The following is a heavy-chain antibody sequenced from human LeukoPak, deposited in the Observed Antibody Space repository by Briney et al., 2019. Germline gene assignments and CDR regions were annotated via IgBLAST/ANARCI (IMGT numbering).Heavy chain of an antibody. CDR2: IYYSGST. CDR1: GFTFSSYA. Sequence: GSLRLSCAASGFTFSSYAMSWIRQPPGKGLEWIGSIYYSGSTCYNPSLKSRVTISVDTSKNQFSLKLSSVTAADTAVYYCARPISSSWYGGWFDPWGQGTLVTVSS. J-gene: IGHJ5*02. D-gene: IGHD6-13*01. CDR3: ARPISSSWYGGWFDP. V-gene: IGHV4-39*01.